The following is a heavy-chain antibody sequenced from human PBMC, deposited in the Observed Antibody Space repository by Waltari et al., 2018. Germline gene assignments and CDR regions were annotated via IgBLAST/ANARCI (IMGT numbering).Heavy chain of an antibody. J-gene: IGHJ3*02. Sequence: QVQLVESGGGVVQPGRSLRLSCAASGFTFRSYAMPWVRQAPGKGLEWVAVISYDGSNKYYADSVKGRFTISRDNSKNTLYLQMNSLRAEDTAVYYCARDLQAFDIWGQGTMVTVSS. CDR3: ARDLQAFDI. CDR2: ISYDGSNK. V-gene: IGHV3-30-3*01. CDR1: GFTFRSYA.